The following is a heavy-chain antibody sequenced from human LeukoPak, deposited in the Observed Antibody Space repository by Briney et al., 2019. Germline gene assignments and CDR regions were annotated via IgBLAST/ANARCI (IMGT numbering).Heavy chain of an antibody. CDR2: INHSGST. J-gene: IGHJ5*02. CDR1: GGSFSGYY. Sequence: SETLSLTCAVYGGSFSGYYWSWIRQPPGKGLEWIGEINHSGSTNYNPSLKSRVTISVDTSKNQFSLKLSSVTAADTAVYYCARVVGNYYDSRLDPWGQGTLVTVSS. D-gene: IGHD3-22*01. V-gene: IGHV4-34*01. CDR3: ARVVGNYYDSRLDP.